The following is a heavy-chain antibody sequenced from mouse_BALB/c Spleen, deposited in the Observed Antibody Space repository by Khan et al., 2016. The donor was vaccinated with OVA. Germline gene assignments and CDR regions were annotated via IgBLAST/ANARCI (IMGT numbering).Heavy chain of an antibody. CDR1: GYSITSDYA. CDR3: ARSLYYSYGYGLDY. D-gene: IGHD2-14*01. CDR2: ISSSGNA. Sequence: QLEESGPGLVKPSQSLSLTCTVTGYSITSDYAWNWIRQFPGDRLEWMGYISSSGNASYNPSLKSRISITRDTSKNQFFLQLKSVTTEDTATXFCARSLYYSYGYGLDYWGRGSSVTVSS. V-gene: IGHV3-2*02. J-gene: IGHJ4*01.